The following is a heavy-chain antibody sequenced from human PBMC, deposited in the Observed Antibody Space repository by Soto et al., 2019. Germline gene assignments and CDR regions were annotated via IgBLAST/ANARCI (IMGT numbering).Heavy chain of an antibody. CDR2: ISGSGGST. Sequence: EVQLLESGGGLVQPGGSLRLSCAASGFTFSSYAMSWVRQAPGKGLEWVSAISGSGGSTYYTDSVKGRFTISRDNSKNTLYLQMNSLRAEDTAVYYCAKPFFDYYYYYYMDVWGKGTTVTVSS. J-gene: IGHJ6*03. CDR1: GFTFSSYA. CDR3: AKPFFDYYYYYYMDV. D-gene: IGHD3-3*02. V-gene: IGHV3-23*01.